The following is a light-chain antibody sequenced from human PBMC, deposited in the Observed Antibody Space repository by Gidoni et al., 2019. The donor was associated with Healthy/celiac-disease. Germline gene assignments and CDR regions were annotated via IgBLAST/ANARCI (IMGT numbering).Light chain of an antibody. Sequence: EIVMTQSPATLSVSPGERATLSCRASQSVNSNLAWYQQKPGQAPRLLIYGASTRATGIPARFSGSWSGTEFTLTISSLQSEDFAVYYCQQYNNWPFFGGGTKVEIK. V-gene: IGKV3-15*01. CDR1: QSVNSN. J-gene: IGKJ4*01. CDR3: QQYNNWPF. CDR2: GAS.